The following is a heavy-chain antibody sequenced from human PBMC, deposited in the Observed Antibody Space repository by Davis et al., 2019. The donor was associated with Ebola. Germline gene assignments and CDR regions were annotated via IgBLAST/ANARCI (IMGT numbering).Heavy chain of an antibody. CDR1: GFTFSSYG. Sequence: GESLKISCAASGFTFSSYGMHWVRQAPGKGLEWVAVISYDGSNKYYADSVKGRFTISRDISRNTVYLQMNGLRAEDTAVYYCARGGALYYYYGMDVWGKGTTVTVSS. CDR3: ARGGALYYYYGMDV. D-gene: IGHD1-26*01. J-gene: IGHJ6*04. V-gene: IGHV3-30*03. CDR2: ISYDGSNK.